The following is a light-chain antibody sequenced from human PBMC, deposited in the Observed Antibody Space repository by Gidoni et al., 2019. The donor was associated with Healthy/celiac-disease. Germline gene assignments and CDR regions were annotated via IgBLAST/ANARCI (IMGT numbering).Light chain of an antibody. CDR1: SSDVGGYNY. J-gene: IGLJ1*01. Sequence: QSALTQPASVSGSPGQSITISCTGTSSDVGGYNYVSWYQQHPGKAPKLMSYAVSNRPSGVSNRFSGSKSGNTASLTISGLQAEDEADYYCSSYTSSSTRVFGTGTKVTVL. CDR3: SSYTSSSTRV. CDR2: AVS. V-gene: IGLV2-14*01.